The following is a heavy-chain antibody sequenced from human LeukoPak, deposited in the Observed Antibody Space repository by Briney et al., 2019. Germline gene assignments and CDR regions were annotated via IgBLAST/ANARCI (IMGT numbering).Heavy chain of an antibody. Sequence: GGSLRLSCAASGFTFSDYYMSWIRQAPGEGLEWVSYISSSGSTIYYADSVKGRFTISRDNAKNSLYLQMNSLRAEDTAVYYCARDNPNYYYGMDVWGQGTTVTVSS. CDR3: ARDNPNYYYGMDV. D-gene: IGHD1-14*01. CDR2: ISSSGSTI. V-gene: IGHV3-11*01. J-gene: IGHJ6*02. CDR1: GFTFSDYY.